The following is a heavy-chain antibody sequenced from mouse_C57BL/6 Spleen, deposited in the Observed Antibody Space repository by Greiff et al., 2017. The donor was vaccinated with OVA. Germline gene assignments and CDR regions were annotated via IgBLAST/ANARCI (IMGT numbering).Heavy chain of an antibody. Sequence: VTLKESGPELVKPGDSVKISCKASGYSFTGYFMNWVMQSHGKSLEWIGRINPYNGDTFYNQKFKGKATLTVDKSSSTAHMELRSLTSEDSAVYYCARDDYDGYFDVWGTGTTVTVSS. CDR3: ARDDYDGYFDV. CDR1: GYSFTGYF. CDR2: INPYNGDT. J-gene: IGHJ1*03. D-gene: IGHD2-4*01. V-gene: IGHV1-20*01.